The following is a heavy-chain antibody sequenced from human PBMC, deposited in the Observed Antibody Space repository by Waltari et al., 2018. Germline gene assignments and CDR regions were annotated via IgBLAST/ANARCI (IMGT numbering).Heavy chain of an antibody. CDR1: GYPFTSSS. CDR3: ARGIAAAGLGYFDY. J-gene: IGHJ4*02. Sequence: QVQLVQSGAEVKKPGASVKVSCTASGYPFTSSSMHWVRQAPGQGLEWMGIINPSGGSTSYAQKFQGRVTMTRDTSTSTVYMELSSLRSEDTAVYYCARGIAAAGLGYFDYWGQGTLVTVSS. V-gene: IGHV1-46*01. CDR2: INPSGGST. D-gene: IGHD6-13*01.